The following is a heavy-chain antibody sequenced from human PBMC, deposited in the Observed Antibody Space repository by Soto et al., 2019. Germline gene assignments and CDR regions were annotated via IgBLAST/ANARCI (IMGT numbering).Heavy chain of an antibody. J-gene: IGHJ4*02. D-gene: IGHD3-10*01. CDR1: GGSFSGYY. Sequence: SETLSLTCAVYGGSFSGYYWSWIRQPPGKGLEWIGEINHSGSTNYNPSLKSRVTISVDTSKNQFSLKLSSVTAADTAVYYCARSRTMVRGVIPHDYWGQGTLVTVSS. CDR3: ARSRTMVRGVIPHDY. V-gene: IGHV4-34*01. CDR2: INHSGST.